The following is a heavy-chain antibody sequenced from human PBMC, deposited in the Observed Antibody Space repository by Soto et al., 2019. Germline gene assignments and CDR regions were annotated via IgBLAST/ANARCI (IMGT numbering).Heavy chain of an antibody. Sequence: LRLSCAASGFTFSSYAMHWVRQASGKGLEWVGRIRSKANSYATAYAASVKGRFTISRDDSKNTAYLQMNSLKTEDTAVYYCTRPAQGGWFDPWGQGTRVTVSS. CDR1: GFTFSSYA. CDR2: IRSKANSYAT. V-gene: IGHV3-73*01. J-gene: IGHJ5*02. CDR3: TRPAQGGWFDP. D-gene: IGHD6-25*01.